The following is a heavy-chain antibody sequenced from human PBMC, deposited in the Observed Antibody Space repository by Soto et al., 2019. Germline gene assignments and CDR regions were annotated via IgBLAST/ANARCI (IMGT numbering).Heavy chain of an antibody. CDR3: ARDAGDGYNWGEFYY. J-gene: IGHJ4*02. Sequence: QVQLVQSGAELKKPGSSVKVSCKASGGTFSSYTITWVRQAPGQGLQWMGRIIPILGITNYAQKFQGRVTITADKSTSTAYMELSSLTSEDTAVYYCARDAGDGYNWGEFYYWGQGTLVTVSS. D-gene: IGHD1-1*01. V-gene: IGHV1-69*08. CDR1: GGTFSSYT. CDR2: IIPILGIT.